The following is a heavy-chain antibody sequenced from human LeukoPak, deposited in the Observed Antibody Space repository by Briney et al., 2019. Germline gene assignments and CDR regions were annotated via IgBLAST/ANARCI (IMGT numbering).Heavy chain of an antibody. J-gene: IGHJ4*02. CDR2: INPNSGGT. D-gene: IGHD4-23*01. V-gene: IGHV1-2*02. Sequence: ASVKVSCKASGYTFTGYYMHWVRQAPGQGLEWMGWINPNSGGTNYAQNFQGRVTMTRDTSISTAYMEVSRLRSDDTAVYYCARVMDYGGNRENFDYWGQGTLVTVSS. CDR3: ARVMDYGGNRENFDY. CDR1: GYTFTGYY.